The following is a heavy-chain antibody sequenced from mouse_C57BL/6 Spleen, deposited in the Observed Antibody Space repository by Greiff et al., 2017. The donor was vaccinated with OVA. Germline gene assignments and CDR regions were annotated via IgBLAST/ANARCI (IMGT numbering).Heavy chain of an antibody. D-gene: IGHD2-5*01. CDR1: GYTFTSYW. V-gene: IGHV1-55*01. Sequence: QVQLQQPGAELVKPGASVKMSCKASGYTFTSYWITWVKQRPGQGLEWIGDIYPGSGSTNYNEKFKSKATLTVDTSSSTAYMQLSSLTSEDSAVYYWARRGAYYSNFDYWGQGTTLTVSS. J-gene: IGHJ2*01. CDR3: ARRGAYYSNFDY. CDR2: IYPGSGST.